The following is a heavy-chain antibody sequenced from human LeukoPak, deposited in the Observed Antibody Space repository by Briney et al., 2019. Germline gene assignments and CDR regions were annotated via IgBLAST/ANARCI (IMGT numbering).Heavy chain of an antibody. V-gene: IGHV1-69*04. CDR2: IIPSLGIA. CDR1: GGTFSSYA. J-gene: IGHJ4*02. Sequence: ASVKVSCKASGGTFSSYAISWVRQAPGQGLEWMGRIIPSLGIANYAQKFQGRVTITADKSTSTAYMELSSLRSEDTAVYYCAIARDIYCSSTSCYEDWGQGTLVTVSS. CDR3: AIARDIYCSSTSCYED. D-gene: IGHD2-2*01.